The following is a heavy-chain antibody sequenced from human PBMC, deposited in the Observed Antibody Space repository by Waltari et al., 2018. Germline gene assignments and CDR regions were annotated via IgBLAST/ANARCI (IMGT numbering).Heavy chain of an antibody. V-gene: IGHV5-51*03. CDR2: MNPGDSDT. Sequence: EVQLVQSGVEVKKPGESLKISCKASGYSFTNYWIGWVRQMPGKGLEWMGIMNPGDSDTRYRPSFQGQVTVSADKSISTAYLQWSSLKASDSAMYYCAGAVSGTAWFDPWGQGTLVTVSS. CDR1: GYSFTNYW. D-gene: IGHD6-19*01. J-gene: IGHJ5*02. CDR3: AGAVSGTAWFDP.